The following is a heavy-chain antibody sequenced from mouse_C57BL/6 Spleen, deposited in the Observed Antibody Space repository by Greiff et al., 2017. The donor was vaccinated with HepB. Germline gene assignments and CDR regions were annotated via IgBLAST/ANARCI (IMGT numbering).Heavy chain of an antibody. CDR1: GYTFTSYW. CDR3: ARWSGTGY. V-gene: IGHV1-59*01. CDR2: IDPSDSYT. Sequence: QVQLQQPGAELVRPGTSVKLSCKASGYTFTSYWMHWVKQRPGQGLEWIGVIDPSDSYTNYNQKFKGKATLTVDTSSSTAYMQLSSLTSEDSAVYYCARWSGTGYGGQGTTLTVSS. J-gene: IGHJ2*01. D-gene: IGHD4-1*01.